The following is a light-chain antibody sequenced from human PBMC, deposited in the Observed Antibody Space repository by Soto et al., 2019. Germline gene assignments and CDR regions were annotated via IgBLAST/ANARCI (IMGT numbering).Light chain of an antibody. Sequence: EIVLTQSPGTLSLSPGERATLSCRASQSVSSSYLAWCQQKPGQAPRLLICGASSRATGIPDRFSGSGSGTDFTLTISRLEPEDFAVYYCKQYGSSPQTFGQGTKVDIK. J-gene: IGKJ1*01. V-gene: IGKV3-20*01. CDR1: QSVSSSY. CDR2: GAS. CDR3: KQYGSSPQT.